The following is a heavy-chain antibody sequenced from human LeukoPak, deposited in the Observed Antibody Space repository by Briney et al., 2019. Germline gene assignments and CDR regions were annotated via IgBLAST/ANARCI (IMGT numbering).Heavy chain of an antibody. CDR2: ISAYNGNT. D-gene: IGHD3-9*01. V-gene: IGHV1-18*01. J-gene: IGHJ4*02. Sequence: GASVKVSCKASGYSFTSYGISWVRQAPGQGLEWMGWISAYNGNTTYAQKLQGRVTMTTHTSTSTAYMELRSLRSDDTAVYYCARDYYDILTGYEVPPHDYWGQGTLVTVSS. CDR1: GYSFTSYG. CDR3: ARDYYDILTGYEVPPHDY.